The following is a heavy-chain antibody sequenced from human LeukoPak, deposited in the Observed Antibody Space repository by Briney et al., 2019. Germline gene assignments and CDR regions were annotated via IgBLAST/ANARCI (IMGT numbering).Heavy chain of an antibody. D-gene: IGHD3-10*01. V-gene: IGHV3-74*01. CDR3: SRALYYYGSGGSWFDP. J-gene: IGHJ5*02. CDR2: ISSDGSST. CDR1: GFTFRSYW. Sequence: PGGSLRLSCAASGFTFRSYWMHWVRHAPGKGLVWVSSISSDGSSTNYPDSVKGRFTISRDNAKNTLYLQMNSLTAEDTAVYYCSRALYYYGSGGSWFDPWGQGTLVTVSS.